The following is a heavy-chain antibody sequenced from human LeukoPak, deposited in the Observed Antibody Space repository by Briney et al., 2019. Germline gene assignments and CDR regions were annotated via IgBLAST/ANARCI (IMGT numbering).Heavy chain of an antibody. J-gene: IGHJ3*02. D-gene: IGHD3-22*01. CDR3: ARTAMIVVVYDAFDI. V-gene: IGHV4-30-4*01. CDR2: IYYSGST. CDR1: GGSISSGDYY. Sequence: PSQTLSLTCTVSGGSISSGDYYWSWIRQPPGKGLEWIGYIYYSGSTYYNLSLKSRVNISVDTSKNQFSLRLSSVTAADTAVYYCARTAMIVVVYDAFDIWGQGTMVTVSS.